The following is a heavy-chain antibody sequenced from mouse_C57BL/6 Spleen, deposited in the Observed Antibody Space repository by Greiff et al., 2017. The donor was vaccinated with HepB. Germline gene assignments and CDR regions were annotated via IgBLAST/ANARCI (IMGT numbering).Heavy chain of an antibody. V-gene: IGHV5-2*01. CDR2: ITSDGGST. CDR1: EYEFPSHD. Sequence: DVKVEESGGGLVQPGESLKLSCESNEYEFPSHDMSWVRKTPEKRLELVAAITSDGGSTYYPDTMERRFIISRDNTKKTLYLQRSSLRSEDTALYYCARKLRKRYFDVWGTGTTVTVSS. J-gene: IGHJ1*03. CDR3: ARKLRKRYFDV. D-gene: IGHD1-1*01.